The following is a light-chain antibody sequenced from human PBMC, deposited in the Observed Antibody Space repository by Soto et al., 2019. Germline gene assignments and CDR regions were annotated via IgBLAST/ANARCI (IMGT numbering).Light chain of an antibody. CDR3: AAWDDSLNAYV. Sequence: QSVLTQPPSASGTPGQRVTISCSGSSSNIGSNTVNSYQQLPGTAPKLLIYTDYQRPSGVPGRFSGSKSGTSASLAISGLQPEDEADYYCAAWDDSLNAYVFGTGTKLTV. CDR1: SSNIGSNT. J-gene: IGLJ1*01. V-gene: IGLV1-44*01. CDR2: TDY.